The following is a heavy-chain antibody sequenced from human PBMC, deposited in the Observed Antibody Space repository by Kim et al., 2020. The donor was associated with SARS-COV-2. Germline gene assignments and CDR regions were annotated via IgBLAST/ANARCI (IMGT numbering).Heavy chain of an antibody. V-gene: IGHV3-74*01. J-gene: IGHJ4*02. CDR3: TTAFEY. CDR2: GPHT. Sequence: GPHTYYPDSVRGRFTIPRDNSKNMVYLQMNSLGAEDTALYYCTTAFEYWGQGTLVTVSS.